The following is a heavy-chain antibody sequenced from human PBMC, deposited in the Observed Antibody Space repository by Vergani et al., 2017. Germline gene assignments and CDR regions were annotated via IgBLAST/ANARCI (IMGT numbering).Heavy chain of an antibody. CDR2: IRERGSDK. D-gene: IGHD2-21*01. CDR1: GSTFNSYS. V-gene: IGHV3-7*01. CDR3: VRGIKGFDS. J-gene: IGHJ4*02. Sequence: VQLVESGGALVQPGGSLRLSCAASGSTFNSYSMGWVRQAPGKGLAWVANIRERGSDKFYVDSVRGRFTISRDNAKNSLYLQMNYLRVDDTAVYYCVRGIKGFDSGGQETLVTVSS.